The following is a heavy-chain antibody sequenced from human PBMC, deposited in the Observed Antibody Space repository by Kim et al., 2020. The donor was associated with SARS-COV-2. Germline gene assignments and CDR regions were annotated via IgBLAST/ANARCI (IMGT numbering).Heavy chain of an antibody. CDR2: IWYDGSNK. J-gene: IGHJ3*02. CDR3: ARDGSSSWYWNAFDI. V-gene: IGHV3-33*01. D-gene: IGHD6-13*01. CDR1: GFTFSSYG. Sequence: GGSLRLSCAASGFTFSSYGMHWVRQAPGKGLGWVAVIWYDGSNKYYADSVKGRFTISRDNSKNTLYLQMNSLRAEDTAVYYCARDGSSSWYWNAFDIWGQGTMVTVSS.